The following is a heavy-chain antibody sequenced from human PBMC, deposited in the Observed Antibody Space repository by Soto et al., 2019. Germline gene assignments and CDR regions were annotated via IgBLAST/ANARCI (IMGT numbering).Heavy chain of an antibody. V-gene: IGHV3-30*18. CDR2: ISYDGSNK. CDR1: GFNFSSYG. Sequence: GGSLRLSCAASGFNFSSYGMHWVRQAPGKGLEWVAVISYDGSNKYYADSVKGRFTISRDNSKNTLYLQMNSLRAEDTAVYYCAKISSGSWKNYYYYGMDVWGQGTTVTVSS. D-gene: IGHD3-22*01. CDR3: AKISSGSWKNYYYYGMDV. J-gene: IGHJ6*02.